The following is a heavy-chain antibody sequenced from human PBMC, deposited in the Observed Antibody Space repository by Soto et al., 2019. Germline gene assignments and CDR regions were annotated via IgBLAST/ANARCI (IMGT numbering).Heavy chain of an antibody. J-gene: IGHJ6*02. V-gene: IGHV4-34*01. D-gene: IGHD2-21*01. CDR1: GGSFSGYY. CDR2: INHSGST. Sequence: PSETLSLTCAVYGGSFSGYYWSWIRQPPGKGLEWIGEINHSGSTNYNPSLKSRVTISVDTSKNQFSLKLSSVTAADTAVYYCASGKRIVNYYYYYGMDVWSQGTTGSVS. CDR3: ASGKRIVNYYYYYGMDV.